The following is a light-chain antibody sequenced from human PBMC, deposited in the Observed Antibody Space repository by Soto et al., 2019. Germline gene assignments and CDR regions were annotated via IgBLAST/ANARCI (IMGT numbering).Light chain of an antibody. CDR2: DVS. CDR3: SSFTGGSTSYV. Sequence: QSVLTHPACVSCSPGHSIAISCTGTSGDVGAYEFVSWHQQHPGKAPKLMIYDVSRRPSGVSDRFSGSKSGNTASLIISGLQAEDEADYYCSSFTGGSTSYVFGTGTKVTVL. J-gene: IGLJ1*01. CDR1: SGDVGAYEF. V-gene: IGLV2-14*01.